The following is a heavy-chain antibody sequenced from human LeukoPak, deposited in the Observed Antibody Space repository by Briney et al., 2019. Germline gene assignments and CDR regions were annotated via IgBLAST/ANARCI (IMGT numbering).Heavy chain of an antibody. CDR3: AREVVPLSGNPNYYFDY. V-gene: IGHV1-69*06. CDR1: GGTFSSYA. J-gene: IGHJ4*02. Sequence: SVKVSCKASGGTFSSYAISWVRQAPGQGLEWMGGIIPIFGTANYAQKFQGRVTITADKSTSTAYMELSSLRSEDTAVYYCAREVVPLSGNPNYYFDYWGQGTLVTVSS. D-gene: IGHD2-15*01. CDR2: IIPIFGTA.